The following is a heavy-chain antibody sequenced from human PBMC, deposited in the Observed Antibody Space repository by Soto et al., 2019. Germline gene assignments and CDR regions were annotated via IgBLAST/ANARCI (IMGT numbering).Heavy chain of an antibody. CDR2: IYDSGST. Sequence: SETLSLTCTVSGGSISSYYWSWIRQPPGKGLEWIGYIYDSGSTNYNPSLKSRVTISVDTSKNQFSLKLSSVTAADTAVYYCARGRYSSSWYVFDPWGQGTLVTVS. D-gene: IGHD6-13*01. CDR1: GGSISSYY. J-gene: IGHJ5*02. V-gene: IGHV4-59*01. CDR3: ARGRYSSSWYVFDP.